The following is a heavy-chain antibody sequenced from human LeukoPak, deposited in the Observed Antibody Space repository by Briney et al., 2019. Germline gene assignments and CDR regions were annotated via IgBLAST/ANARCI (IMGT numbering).Heavy chain of an antibody. CDR1: GFTFSSYA. CDR3: ARAHNWDAFDI. CDR2: ISYDGSNK. J-gene: IGHJ3*02. Sequence: GGSLRLSCAASGFTFSSYAMHWVRQAPVKGLEWVAVISYDGSNKYYADSVKGRFTISRDNSKNTLYLQMNSLRAEDTAVYYCARAHNWDAFDIWGQGTMVTVSS. V-gene: IGHV3-30-3*01.